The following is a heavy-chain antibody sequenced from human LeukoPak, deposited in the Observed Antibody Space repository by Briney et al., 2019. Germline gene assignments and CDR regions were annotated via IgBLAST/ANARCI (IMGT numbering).Heavy chain of an antibody. CDR3: ARWPRSPPGGNWGFNAAFDI. J-gene: IGHJ3*02. D-gene: IGHD7-27*01. V-gene: IGHV1-8*01. CDR2: MNPNSGNT. CDR1: GYTFTSYD. Sequence: ASVTVSCKASGYTFTSYDINWVRQATGQGLEWMGWMNPNSGNTGYAQKFQGRVTMTRNTSISTAYMELSSLRSEDTAVYYCARWPRSPPGGNWGFNAAFDIWGQGTMVTVSS.